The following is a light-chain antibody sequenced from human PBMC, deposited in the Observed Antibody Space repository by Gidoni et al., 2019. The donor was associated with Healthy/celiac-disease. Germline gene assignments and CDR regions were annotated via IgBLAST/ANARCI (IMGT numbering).Light chain of an antibody. J-gene: IGKJ4*01. Sequence: EIVLTQSPATLSLSPGHRATLSCRASQSVSSYLAWYQQKPGQAPRLLIYDASNRSTGIPARFSGSGSGTDFTLTISSLEPEDFAVYYCQQRSNWGLTFGGGTKVEIK. CDR2: DAS. V-gene: IGKV3-11*01. CDR1: QSVSSY. CDR3: QQRSNWGLT.